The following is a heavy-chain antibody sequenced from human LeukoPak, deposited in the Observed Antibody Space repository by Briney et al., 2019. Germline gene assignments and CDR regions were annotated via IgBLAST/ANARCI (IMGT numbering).Heavy chain of an antibody. D-gene: IGHD2-2*01. V-gene: IGHV3-30*02. CDR3: AKDSLRTVPKASFDY. Sequence: GGSLRPSCAASGFTFSTYGFHWVRQAPGKGLEWVAFIRYDGSNKYYVDSVRGRFTISRDNSKNTLYLQMNSLRAEDRAVYYCAKDSLRTVPKASFDYWGQGTLVTVSS. CDR2: IRYDGSNK. J-gene: IGHJ4*02. CDR1: GFTFSTYG.